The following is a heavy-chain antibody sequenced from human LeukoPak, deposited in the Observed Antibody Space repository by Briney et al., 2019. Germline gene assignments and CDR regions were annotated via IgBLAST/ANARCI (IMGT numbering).Heavy chain of an antibody. D-gene: IGHD6-13*01. Sequence: GASVKVSCKASGYTFTSYYIHWVRQAPGQGLEWMGIIYPGGGSTSYAQKFQGRVTMTRDMSTSTAYMELRSLRSDDTAVYYCASCSEGIAAAGFLYYYYMDVWGKGTTVTVSS. CDR2: IYPGGGST. CDR1: GYTFTSYY. V-gene: IGHV1-46*01. CDR3: ASCSEGIAAAGFLYYYYMDV. J-gene: IGHJ6*03.